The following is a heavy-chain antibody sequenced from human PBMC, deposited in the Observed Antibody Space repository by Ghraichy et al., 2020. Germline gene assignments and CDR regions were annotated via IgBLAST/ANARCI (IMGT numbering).Heavy chain of an antibody. CDR1: GFTFSSYA. V-gene: IGHV3-30*04. D-gene: IGHD2-2*03. Sequence: GGSLRLSCAASGFTFSSYAMHWVRQAPGKGLEWVAVISYDGSNKYYADSVKGRFTISRDNSKNTLYLQMNSLRAEDTAVYYCARDGLDRDYYYYYMDVWGKGTTVTVSS. CDR2: ISYDGSNK. CDR3: ARDGLDRDYYYYYMDV. J-gene: IGHJ6*03.